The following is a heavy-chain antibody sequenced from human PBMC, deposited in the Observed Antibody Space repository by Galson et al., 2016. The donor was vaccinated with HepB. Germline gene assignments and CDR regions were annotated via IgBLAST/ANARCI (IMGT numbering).Heavy chain of an antibody. Sequence: SLRLSCAASGFVFRMYPMSWVRQAPGKGLEWVSALSGTGGDTYYADSVKGRFTISRDNSKNTLYIQMTSLRDEDTATYYCAKDLTVAAWVDPWGQGTLVTVSS. CDR2: LSGTGGDT. CDR1: GFVFRMYP. CDR3: AKDLTVAAWVDP. J-gene: IGHJ5*02. V-gene: IGHV3-23*01. D-gene: IGHD4-23*01.